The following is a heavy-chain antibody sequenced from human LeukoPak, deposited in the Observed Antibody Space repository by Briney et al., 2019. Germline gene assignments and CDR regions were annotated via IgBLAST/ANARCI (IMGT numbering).Heavy chain of an antibody. CDR2: IKQDGSEK. Sequence: PGGSLRLSCAASGFTFSSYWMSWVRQAPGKGLEWVANIKQDGSEKYYVDSVKGRFTISRDNAKNSLYLQMNSLRAEDTAVYYCARGSPAARSSFDYWGQGTLVTVSS. D-gene: IGHD2-2*01. J-gene: IGHJ4*02. CDR1: GFTFSSYW. V-gene: IGHV3-7*01. CDR3: ARGSPAARSSFDY.